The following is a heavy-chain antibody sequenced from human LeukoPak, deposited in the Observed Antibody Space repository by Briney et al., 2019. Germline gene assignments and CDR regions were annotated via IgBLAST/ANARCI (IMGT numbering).Heavy chain of an antibody. J-gene: IGHJ4*02. CDR1: GGSVTIGGHF. D-gene: IGHD5-12*01. Sequence: SETLSLTCTVSGGSVTIGGHFWSWIRQHPGKGLEWIGCIFHTGSTLYNPSLKSRISISLDTSKNQFHLMLTSVTAADTAVYYCARAGYSGFDFNFDYWGQGTLVTVSS. CDR3: ARAGYSGFDFNFDY. CDR2: IFHTGST. V-gene: IGHV4-31*03.